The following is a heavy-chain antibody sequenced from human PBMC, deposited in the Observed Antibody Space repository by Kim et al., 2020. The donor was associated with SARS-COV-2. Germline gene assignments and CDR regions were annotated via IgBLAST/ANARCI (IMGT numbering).Heavy chain of an antibody. CDR3: ARDPWWGSYRKPQDY. CDR2: IKQDGSEK. Sequence: GGSLRLSCAASGFTFSSYWMSWVRQAPGKGLEWVANIKQDGSEKYYVDSVKGRFTISRDNAKNSLYLQMNSLRAEDTAVYYCARDPWWGSYRKPQDYWGQGTLVTVSS. CDR1: GFTFSSYW. V-gene: IGHV3-7*01. J-gene: IGHJ4*02. D-gene: IGHD3-16*02.